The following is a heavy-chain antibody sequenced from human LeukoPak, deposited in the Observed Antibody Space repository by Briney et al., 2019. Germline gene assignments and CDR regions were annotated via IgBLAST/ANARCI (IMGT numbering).Heavy chain of an antibody. Sequence: SSETLSLTCAVYGVSFSGYYWSWIRQPPGKGLEWIGEINHSGSTNYNPSLKSRVTISVDTSENQFSLKLSSVTAADTAVYYCARHEAQDFDYWGQGTLVTVSS. CDR3: ARHEAQDFDY. V-gene: IGHV4-34*01. CDR1: GVSFSGYY. J-gene: IGHJ4*02. CDR2: INHSGST.